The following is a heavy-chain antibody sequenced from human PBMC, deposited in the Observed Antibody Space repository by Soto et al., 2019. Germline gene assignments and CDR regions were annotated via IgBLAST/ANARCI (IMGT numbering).Heavy chain of an antibody. D-gene: IGHD1-26*01. CDR1: GGSISSGGYY. J-gene: IGHJ4*02. V-gene: IGHV4-31*03. CDR2: IYYSGST. CDR3: ARSPLVGATRDFDY. Sequence: QVQLQESGPGLVKPSQTLSLTCTVSGGSISSGGYYWSWIRQHPGKGLEWIGYIYYSGSTYYNPSRKSRVTIAVDTSKNQFSLKLSSVTAADTAVYYCARSPLVGATRDFDYWGQGTLVTVSS.